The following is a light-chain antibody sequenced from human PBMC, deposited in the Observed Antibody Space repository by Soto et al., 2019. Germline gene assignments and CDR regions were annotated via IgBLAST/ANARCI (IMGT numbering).Light chain of an antibody. CDR1: SSDVGGYNY. J-gene: IGLJ1*01. Sequence: QSVLTQPPSASGSPGQSVTISCTGTSSDVGGYNYVTWYQQHPGKAPKVIISEVSKRPSGVPDRFSGFKSGNPASLTVSGLQAEDEADYYCRSHAGSDSAFVFATGTKLTVL. CDR3: RSHAGSDSAFV. CDR2: EVS. V-gene: IGLV2-8*01.